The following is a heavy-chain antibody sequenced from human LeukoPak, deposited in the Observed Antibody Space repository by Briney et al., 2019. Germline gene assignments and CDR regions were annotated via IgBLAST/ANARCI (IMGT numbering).Heavy chain of an antibody. CDR1: GYSISSGYY. CDR3: ARDRGAAAGDLDY. CDR2: IYYSGST. D-gene: IGHD6-13*01. V-gene: IGHV4-61*01. Sequence: SETLSLTCTVSGYSISSGYYWGWIRQPPGKGLEWIGYIYYSGSTNYNPSLKSRVTISVDTSKNQFSLKLSSVTAADTAVYYCARDRGAAAGDLDYWGQGTLVTVSS. J-gene: IGHJ4*02.